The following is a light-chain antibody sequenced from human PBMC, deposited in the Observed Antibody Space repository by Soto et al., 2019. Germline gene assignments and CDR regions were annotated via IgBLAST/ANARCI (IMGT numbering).Light chain of an antibody. V-gene: IGKV3-15*01. CDR1: QTISTD. CDR3: QQNNKWPPVT. CDR2: GAS. Sequence: EVVMTQSPATVSVFPGEGVTLSCMACQTISTDLAWYQQKPGQAPRLLIYGASTRATGVPDRFSGGGSGTEFTLTISSLQSEDFAFYYCQQNNKWPPVTFGGGTKVEIK. J-gene: IGKJ4*01.